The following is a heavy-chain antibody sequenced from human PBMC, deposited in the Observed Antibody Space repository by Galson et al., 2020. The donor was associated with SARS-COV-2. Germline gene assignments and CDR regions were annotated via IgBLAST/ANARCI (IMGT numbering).Heavy chain of an antibody. Sequence: ASVKVSCKASGYTFSRSGISWVRQAPGQGLEFMGWINAYTGDTNYAQKLQGRVTMTTDTSTTTAYMEVRSLRPDDTAVYYCARGGYYDNSGYYYDLDYWGQGTLVTVSS. J-gene: IGHJ4*02. CDR3: ARGGYYDNSGYYYDLDY. CDR1: GYTFSRSG. D-gene: IGHD3-22*01. V-gene: IGHV1-18*04. CDR2: INAYTGDT.